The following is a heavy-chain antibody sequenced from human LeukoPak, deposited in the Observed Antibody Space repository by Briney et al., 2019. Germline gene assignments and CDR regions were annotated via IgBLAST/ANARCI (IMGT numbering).Heavy chain of an antibody. CDR3: ARGGQGDGYSADEAFDF. V-gene: IGHV6-1*01. Sequence: KHSQTLSLTCVISGDSVASNSTACNWIRQSPSRGLEWLGRTYYRSKWYNDYALSVKSRITINPDTSKNQFSLQLNSVTPEDTAVYYCARGGQGDGYSADEAFDFWGQGTMVTVS. CDR1: GDSVASNSTA. J-gene: IGHJ3*01. D-gene: IGHD5-24*01. CDR2: TYYRSKWYN.